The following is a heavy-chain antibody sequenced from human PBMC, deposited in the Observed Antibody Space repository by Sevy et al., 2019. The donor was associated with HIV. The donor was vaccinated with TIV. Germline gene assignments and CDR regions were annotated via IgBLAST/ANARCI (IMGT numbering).Heavy chain of an antibody. CDR3: ATQKDGYKFAEDGSLQFFPDAIDV. D-gene: IGHD3-3*01. J-gene: IGHJ3*01. CDR2: FYVGGDK. CDR1: GFGVNNKY. V-gene: IGHV3-53*01. Sequence: GGSLRLSCAASGFGVNNKYMSWVRQAPGEGLEWVAIFYVGGDKYYTESVKGRFTISRDTSKNIFYLQMHGLRPDDTAVYYCATQKDGYKFAEDGSLQFFPDAIDVWGQGTMVTVSS.